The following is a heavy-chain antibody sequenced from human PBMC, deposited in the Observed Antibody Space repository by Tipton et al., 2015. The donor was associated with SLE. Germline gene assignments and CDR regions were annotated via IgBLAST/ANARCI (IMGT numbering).Heavy chain of an antibody. V-gene: IGHV4-59*01. CDR2: IYYSGST. CDR1: GGSISSYY. Sequence: TLPLTCTVSGGSISSYYWSWIRQPPGKGLEWIGYIYYSGSTNYNPSLKSRVTISVDTSKNQFSLKLSSVTAADTAVYYCASTTIFGGYYYMDVWGKGTTVTVSS. CDR3: ASTTIFGGYYYMDV. J-gene: IGHJ6*03. D-gene: IGHD3-3*01.